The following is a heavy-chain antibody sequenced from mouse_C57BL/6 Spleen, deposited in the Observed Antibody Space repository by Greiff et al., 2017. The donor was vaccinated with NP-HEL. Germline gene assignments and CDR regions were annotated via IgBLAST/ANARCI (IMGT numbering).Heavy chain of an antibody. D-gene: IGHD1-1*01. CDR1: GYTFTSYW. CDR2: IHPNSGST. CDR3: AAEVYYYGSSYKYFDY. V-gene: IGHV1-64*01. J-gene: IGHJ2*01. Sequence: QVQLQQPGAELVKPGASVKLSCKASGYTFTSYWMHWVKQRPGQGLEWIGMIHPNSGSTNYNEKFKSKATLTVDKSSSTAYMQLGSLTSEDSAVYYCAAEVYYYGSSYKYFDYWGQGTTLTVSS.